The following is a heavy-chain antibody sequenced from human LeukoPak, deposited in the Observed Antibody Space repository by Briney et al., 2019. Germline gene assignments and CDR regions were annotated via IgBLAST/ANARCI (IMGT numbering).Heavy chain of an antibody. Sequence: PGRSLRLSCAASGFTFSSYAMHWVRQAPGKGLEWVAVISYDGSNKYYADSVKGRFTISRDNSKNTLYLQMNSLRAEDTAVYYCAPYYYDSSGSKSYFDYWGQGTLVTVSS. CDR3: APYYYDSSGSKSYFDY. V-gene: IGHV3-30*04. J-gene: IGHJ4*02. D-gene: IGHD3-22*01. CDR2: ISYDGSNK. CDR1: GFTFSSYA.